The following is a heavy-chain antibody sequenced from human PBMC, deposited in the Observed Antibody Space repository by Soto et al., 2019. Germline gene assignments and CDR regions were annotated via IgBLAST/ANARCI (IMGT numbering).Heavy chain of an antibody. J-gene: IGHJ6*02. CDR1: GFTFSNYA. CDR3: AAYGHRNNFYGMDV. CDR2: ITGSGGSA. D-gene: IGHD4-17*01. Sequence: PVGSLRLSCADSGFTFSNYAMTWVRQAPGKGLEWVSHITGSGGSAYYADSVKGRFTISRDNSKNTLYLQMNSLRAEDTAEYYCAAYGHRNNFYGMDVWGQGTTVTVSS. V-gene: IGHV3-23*01.